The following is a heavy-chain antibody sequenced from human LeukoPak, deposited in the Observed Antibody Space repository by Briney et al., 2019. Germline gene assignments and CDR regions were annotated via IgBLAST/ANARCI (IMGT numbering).Heavy chain of an antibody. CDR2: INHSGST. CDR3: ARRSYYDSSGYYPFDY. Sequence: SETLSLTCAVYGGSFSGYYWSWIRQPPGKGLEWIGEINHSGSTNYNPSLKSRVTISVDTSKNQFSLKLSSVTAADTAVYYCARRSYYDSSGYYPFDYWGQGTLVTVSS. D-gene: IGHD3-22*01. V-gene: IGHV4-34*01. J-gene: IGHJ4*02. CDR1: GGSFSGYY.